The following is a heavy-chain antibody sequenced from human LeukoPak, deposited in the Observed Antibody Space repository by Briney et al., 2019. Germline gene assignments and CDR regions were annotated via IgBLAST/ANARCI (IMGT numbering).Heavy chain of an antibody. CDR2: INPNSGGT. V-gene: IGHV1-2*02. CDR1: GYTFTGYY. J-gene: IGHJ3*02. Sequence: GASVKVSCKASGYTFTGYYMHWVRQAPGQGLEWMGWINPNSGGTNYAQKFQGRVTMTRDTSISTAYMELSRLRSDNTAVYYCARGVVNYLVWGDAFDIWGQGTMVTVSS. D-gene: IGHD3-3*01. CDR3: ARGVVNYLVWGDAFDI.